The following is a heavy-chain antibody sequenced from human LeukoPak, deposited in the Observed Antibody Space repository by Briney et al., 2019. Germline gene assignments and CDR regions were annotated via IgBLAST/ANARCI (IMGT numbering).Heavy chain of an antibody. D-gene: IGHD3-10*01. V-gene: IGHV4-30-2*01. CDR2: IYHSGST. CDR3: ARDRVGSGSYYRDYFDY. Sequence: SETLSLTCTVSGGSISSGGYYWSWIRQPPGKGLEWIGYIYHSGSTYYNPSLKSRVTISVDRSKNQFSLKLSSVTAADTAVYYCARDRVGSGSYYRDYFDYRGQGTLVTVSS. CDR1: GGSISSGGYY. J-gene: IGHJ4*02.